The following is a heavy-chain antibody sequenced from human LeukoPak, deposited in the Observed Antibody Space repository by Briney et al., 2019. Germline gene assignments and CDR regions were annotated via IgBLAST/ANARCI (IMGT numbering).Heavy chain of an antibody. D-gene: IGHD2-15*01. Sequence: PSETLSLTCAVYGGSFSSYYWGWIRQPPGKGLEWIGSIYYSGSTYYNPSLKSRVTISVDTSKNQFSLKLSSVTAADTAVYYCARQRAYCSGGSCYFPSFDYWGQGTLVTVSS. CDR2: IYYSGST. J-gene: IGHJ4*02. CDR3: ARQRAYCSGGSCYFPSFDY. V-gene: IGHV4-39*01. CDR1: GGSFSSYY.